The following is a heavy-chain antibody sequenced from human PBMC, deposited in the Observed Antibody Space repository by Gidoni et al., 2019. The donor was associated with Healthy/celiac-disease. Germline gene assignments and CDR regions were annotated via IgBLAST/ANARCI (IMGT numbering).Heavy chain of an antibody. V-gene: IGHV2-5*02. D-gene: IGHD3-3*01. CDR3: AHTELRFWECLWRAFDL. Sequence: QITLKESAPTLVKPTQTLTLTCTFSGFSLSASGGGVGWLRQPAGTALEWLAVIYWDDDQRYNPALKCRLTITKDTPKHQVVLTLTNMDPVDTATYYCAHTELRFWECLWRAFDLWGPGTTVTVSS. CDR1: GFSLSASGGG. CDR2: IYWDDDQ. J-gene: IGHJ3*01.